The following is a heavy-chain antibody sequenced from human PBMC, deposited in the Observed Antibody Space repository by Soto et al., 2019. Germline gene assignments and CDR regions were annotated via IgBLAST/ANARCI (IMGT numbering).Heavy chain of an antibody. D-gene: IGHD3-22*01. CDR1: GGSIRGYY. J-gene: IGHJ4*02. CDR3: VSASMTKPDFDS. CDR2: MHTSGRT. Sequence: QMQLQESGPGLVKPSETLSLTCTVSGGSIRGYYGRWIRQSAGMGLEWIGRMHTSGRTTNKPSLKSRVTISVDMSRNKLSIKLSSVTATDTALYYCVSASMTKPDFDSWGQGTLVTVSS. V-gene: IGHV4-4*07.